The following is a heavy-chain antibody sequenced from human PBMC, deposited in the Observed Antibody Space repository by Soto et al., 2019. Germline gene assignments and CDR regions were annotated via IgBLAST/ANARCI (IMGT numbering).Heavy chain of an antibody. CDR2: IKSKTDGGTT. Sequence: PGGSLRLSCAASGFTFSNAWMSWVRQAPGKGLEWVGRIKSKTDGGTTDYAAPVKGRFTISRDDSKNTLYLQMNSLKTEDTAVYYCTTDVSTTSYYDILTGYPPFPPDDYWGQGTLVTVSS. D-gene: IGHD3-9*01. J-gene: IGHJ4*02. CDR3: TTDVSTTSYYDILTGYPPFPPDDY. CDR1: GFTFSNAW. V-gene: IGHV3-15*01.